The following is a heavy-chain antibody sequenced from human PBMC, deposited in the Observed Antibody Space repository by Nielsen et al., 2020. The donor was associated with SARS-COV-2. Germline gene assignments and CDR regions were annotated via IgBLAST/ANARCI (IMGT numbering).Heavy chain of an antibody. CDR1: GYSFTSYW. V-gene: IGHV5-10-1*01. D-gene: IGHD4-17*01. CDR2: IDPSDSYT. CDR3: ARRYGDYFDY. Sequence: GGSLRLSCKGSGYSFTSYWISWVRQMPGKGLEWMGRIDPSDSYTNYSPSFQGHVTISADKSISTAYLQWSSLKASDTAMYYCARRYGDYFDYWGQGTLVTVSS. J-gene: IGHJ4*02.